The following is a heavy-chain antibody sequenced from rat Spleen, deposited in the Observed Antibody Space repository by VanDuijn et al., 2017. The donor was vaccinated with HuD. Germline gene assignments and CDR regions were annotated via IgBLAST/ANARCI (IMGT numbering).Heavy chain of an antibody. J-gene: IGHJ3*01. D-gene: IGHD1-1*01. CDR2: ISPSGDIT. V-gene: IGHV5-19*01. CDR3: ATQAWGDDWFAY. Sequence: EVQLVESGGGLVQPGRSLKLSCAASGFTVSDFGFHWIRQAPPKGLEWVASISPSGDITYYRDSVKGRFTISRDNAKSTLYLLMDSLRSEDTATYYCATQAWGDDWFAYWGQGTLVTVSS. CDR1: GFTVSDFG.